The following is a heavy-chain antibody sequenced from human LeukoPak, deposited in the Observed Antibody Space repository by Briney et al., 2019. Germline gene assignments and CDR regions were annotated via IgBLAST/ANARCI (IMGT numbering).Heavy chain of an antibody. V-gene: IGHV3-30-3*01. CDR1: GFTLSSYA. CDR3: AGGTPNSSSWWYYYYGMDV. Sequence: GRSLRLSCAASGFTLSSYAMHWVRQAPGKGLEWVAVISYDGSNKYYADSVKGRFTISRDNSKNTLYLQMNSLRAEDTAVYYCAGGTPNSSSWWYYYYGMDVWGQGTTVTVSS. D-gene: IGHD6-13*01. J-gene: IGHJ6*02. CDR2: ISYDGSNK.